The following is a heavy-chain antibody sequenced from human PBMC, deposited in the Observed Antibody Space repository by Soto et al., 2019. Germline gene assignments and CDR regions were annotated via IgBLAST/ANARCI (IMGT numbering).Heavy chain of an antibody. CDR2: ISGGGDAT. V-gene: IGHV3-23*01. D-gene: IGHD1-26*01. CDR1: GFTFNNIA. CDR3: ARAPSGSYPEFDY. J-gene: IGHJ4*02. Sequence: GGSLRLSCAATGFTFNNIAMNWGRQGPGKGLEWVSGISGGGDATRYADSVKGRFTISRDNSRNMLFLQMNSLRHDDTAVYYCARAPSGSYPEFDYWGQGTLVTVSS.